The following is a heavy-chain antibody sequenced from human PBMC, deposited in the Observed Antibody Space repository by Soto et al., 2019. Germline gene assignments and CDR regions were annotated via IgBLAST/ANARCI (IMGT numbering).Heavy chain of an antibody. D-gene: IGHD3-3*01. V-gene: IGHV1-18*01. CDR1: GYTFTSYG. J-gene: IGHJ5*02. CDR3: ASSEAYYDFWSGYYKYNWFDP. CDR2: ISAYNGNT. Sequence: ASVKVSCKASGYTFTSYGISWVRQAPGQGLEWMGWISAYNGNTNYAQKLQGRVTMTTDTSTSTAYMELRSLRSDDTAVYYCASSEAYYDFWSGYYKYNWFDPWGQGTLVTVSS.